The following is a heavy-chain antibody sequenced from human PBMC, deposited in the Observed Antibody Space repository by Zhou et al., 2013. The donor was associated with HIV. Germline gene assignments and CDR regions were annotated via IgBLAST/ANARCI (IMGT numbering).Heavy chain of an antibody. Sequence: QVQLVQSGAEVKQPGSSVKVSCKASGGTFTKYAITWVRQAPGHGLEWMGVITPFFGTANYAQKFQGRVTITTDESTSTAYMELSSLRSEDTAVYYCARVHNWNYDPYYYMDVWGKGTTVTVSS. CDR3: ARVHNWNYDPYYYMDV. J-gene: IGHJ6*03. CDR1: GGTFTKYA. CDR2: ITPFFGTA. V-gene: IGHV1-69*05. D-gene: IGHD1-7*01.